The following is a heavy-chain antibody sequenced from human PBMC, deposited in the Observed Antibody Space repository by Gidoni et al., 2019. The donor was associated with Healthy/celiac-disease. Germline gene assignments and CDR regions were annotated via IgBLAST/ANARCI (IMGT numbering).Heavy chain of an antibody. CDR3: AREGPDSSSSLDY. CDR2: INPSGGST. V-gene: IGHV1-46*01. J-gene: IGHJ4*02. D-gene: IGHD6-6*01. Sequence: QVQLVQSGAEVKKPGASVKVSCKVSVYTFPSYYMHWVRQAPGQWLEWMGIINPSGGSTSYAQKFQGRVTMTRDTSTSTVYMELSSLRSEDTAVYYCAREGPDSSSSLDYWGQGTLVTVSS. CDR1: VYTFPSYY.